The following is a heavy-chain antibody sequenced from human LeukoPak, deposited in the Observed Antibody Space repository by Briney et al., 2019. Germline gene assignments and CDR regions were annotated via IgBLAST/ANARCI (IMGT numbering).Heavy chain of an antibody. CDR1: GGSISSNNW. V-gene: IGHV4-4*02. CDR3: ARAIAVAGNDAFDI. J-gene: IGHJ3*02. CDR2: IYYSGST. D-gene: IGHD6-19*01. Sequence: SETLSLTCVVSGGSISSNNWWSWVRQPPGKGLEWIGEIYYSGSTYYNPSLKSRVTISVDTSKNQFSLKLSSVTAADTAVYYCARAIAVAGNDAFDIWGQGTMVTVSS.